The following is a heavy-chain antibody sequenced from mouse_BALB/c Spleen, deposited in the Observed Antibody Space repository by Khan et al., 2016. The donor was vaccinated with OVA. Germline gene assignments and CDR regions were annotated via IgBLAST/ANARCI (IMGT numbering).Heavy chain of an antibody. J-gene: IGHJ4*01. CDR1: GYSFTGYY. V-gene: IGHV1S34*01. Sequence: LVKTGASVKISCKTSGYSFTGYYMHWVKQSHGKSLEWIGYISCNNGATTYNQKFKGKATVTVDTSSSTAYMQFNSLTSEDSAVYYCARSHLLWLYAKDYWGQGTSVTVAS. D-gene: IGHD2-2*01. CDR2: ISCNNGAT. CDR3: ARSHLLWLYAKDY.